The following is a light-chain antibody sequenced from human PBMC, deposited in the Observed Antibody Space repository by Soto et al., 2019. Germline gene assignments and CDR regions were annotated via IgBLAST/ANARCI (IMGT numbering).Light chain of an antibody. J-gene: IGLJ2*01. CDR2: DVS. CDR1: SSDVGGYNY. V-gene: IGLV2-14*01. CDR3: SSYTSSSTLVV. Sequence: QSVLTQPASVSGSPGQSNTISCTATSSDVGGYNYVSWYQQHPGKAPKLMIYDVSNRPSGVSNRFSGSKSGNTASLTISGLQAEDEADYYCSSYTSSSTLVVFGEGTKLTVL.